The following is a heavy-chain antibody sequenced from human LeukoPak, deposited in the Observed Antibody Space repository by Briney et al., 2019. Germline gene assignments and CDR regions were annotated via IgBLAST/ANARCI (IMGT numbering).Heavy chain of an antibody. CDR2: ISGSGGST. CDR1: GLTFSSYA. D-gene: IGHD6-13*01. V-gene: IGHV3-23*01. J-gene: IGHJ5*02. Sequence: GGSLRLSCAASGLTFSSYAMSWVRQAPGKGLEWVSAISGSGGSTYYADSVKGRFTISRDNSKNTLYLQMNSLRAEDTAVYYCAKQPAAGAAAGAYNWFDPWGQGILVTVSS. CDR3: AKQPAAGAAAGAYNWFDP.